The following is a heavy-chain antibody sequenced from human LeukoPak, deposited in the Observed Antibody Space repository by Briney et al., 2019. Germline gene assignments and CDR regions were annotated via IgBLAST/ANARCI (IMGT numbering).Heavy chain of an antibody. V-gene: IGHV3-30-3*01. J-gene: IGHJ4*02. CDR3: ARASEYWRGISCPTGN. Sequence: GGSLRLSCATSGFTFSNYAMNWVRQAPGKGLEWVAVLSSDGSNEYYADSVKGRFTISRDNSKNTLYLQMSSLGVEDTAVYYCARASEYWRGISCPTGNWGQGTLVTVSS. D-gene: IGHD2-2*01. CDR1: GFTFSNYA. CDR2: LSSDGSNE.